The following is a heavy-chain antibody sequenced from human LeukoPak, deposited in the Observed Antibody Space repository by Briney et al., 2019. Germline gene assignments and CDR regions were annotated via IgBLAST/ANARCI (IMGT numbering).Heavy chain of an antibody. J-gene: IGHJ6*02. CDR1: GFTFSSYA. Sequence: PGRSLRLSCAASGFTFSSYAMHWVRQAPGKGLEWVAVISYDGSNKYYADSVKGRFTISRDNSKNTLYLQMNSLRAEDTAVYYCARSLLWFGDYYDMDVWGQGTTVTVSS. V-gene: IGHV3-30-3*01. CDR3: ARSLLWFGDYYDMDV. CDR2: ISYDGSNK. D-gene: IGHD3-10*01.